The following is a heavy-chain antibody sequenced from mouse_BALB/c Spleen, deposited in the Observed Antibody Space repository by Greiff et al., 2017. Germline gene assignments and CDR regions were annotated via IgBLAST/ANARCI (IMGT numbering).Heavy chain of an antibody. J-gene: IGHJ2*01. V-gene: IGHV1-67*01. CDR2: ISTYYGDA. CDR1: GYTFTDYA. D-gene: IGHD2-1*01. Sequence: VHLVESGPELVRPGVSVKISCKGSGYTFTDYAMHWVKQSHAKSLEWIGVISTYYGDASYNQKFKGKATMTVDKSSSTAYMELARLTSEDSAIYYCARWVYGNYFDYWGQGTTLTVSS. CDR3: ARWVYGNYFDY.